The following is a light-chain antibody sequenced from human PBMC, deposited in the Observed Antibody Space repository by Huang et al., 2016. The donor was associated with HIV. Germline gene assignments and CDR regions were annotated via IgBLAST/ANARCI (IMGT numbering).Light chain of an antibody. CDR3: QQSVTFPLT. Sequence: GDRVSFTCRASQDVNKWLAWYQQKPGVAPKLLVYASSTLQSGAPSRFRGSGSGTHFTLTINNLQAEDFATYFCQQSVTFPLTFGGGTKVELK. CDR2: ASS. J-gene: IGKJ4*02. CDR1: QDVNKW. V-gene: IGKV1-12*01.